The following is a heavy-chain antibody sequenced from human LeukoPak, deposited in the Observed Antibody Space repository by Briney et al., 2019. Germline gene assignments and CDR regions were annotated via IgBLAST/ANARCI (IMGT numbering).Heavy chain of an antibody. CDR3: AREDHSTYAY. J-gene: IGHJ4*02. D-gene: IGHD2/OR15-2a*01. Sequence: GGSLGLSGTASGFSFSSYWMSWVRQTPGKGLEWVASIKQDGTEKYYVDSVKGRFTISKDNSKNSLYLQMNTLRAEDTAVYYCAREDHSTYAYWGQGTLVTVSS. CDR1: GFSFSSYW. CDR2: IKQDGTEK. V-gene: IGHV3-7*01.